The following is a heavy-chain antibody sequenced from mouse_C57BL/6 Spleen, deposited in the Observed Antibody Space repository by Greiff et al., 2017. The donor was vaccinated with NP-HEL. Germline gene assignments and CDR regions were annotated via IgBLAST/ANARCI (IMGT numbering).Heavy chain of an antibody. CDR3: ARSNYGSRGTWFAY. D-gene: IGHD1-1*01. V-gene: IGHV1-26*01. Sequence: VQLQQSGPELVKPGASVKISCKASGYTFTDYYMNWVKQSHGKSLEWIGDINPNNGGTSYNQKFKGKATLTVDKSSSTAYMELRSLTSEDSAVYYCARSNYGSRGTWFAYWGQGTLVTVSA. CDR2: INPNNGGT. CDR1: GYTFTDYY. J-gene: IGHJ3*01.